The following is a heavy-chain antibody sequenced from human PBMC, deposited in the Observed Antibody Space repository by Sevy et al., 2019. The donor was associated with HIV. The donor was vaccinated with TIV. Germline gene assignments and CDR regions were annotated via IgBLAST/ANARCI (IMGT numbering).Heavy chain of an antibody. CDR2: ISYDGSNK. J-gene: IGHJ4*02. D-gene: IGHD6-19*01. V-gene: IGHV3-30-3*01. CDR1: GFTFSSYA. CDR3: ARDRGGRVAGRRPLHY. Sequence: GGSLRLSCAASGFTFSSYAMHWVRQAPGKGLEWVAVISYDGSNKYYADSVKGRFTISRDNSKNTLYLQMNSLRAEDTAVYYCARDRGGRVAGRRPLHYWGQGTLVTVSS.